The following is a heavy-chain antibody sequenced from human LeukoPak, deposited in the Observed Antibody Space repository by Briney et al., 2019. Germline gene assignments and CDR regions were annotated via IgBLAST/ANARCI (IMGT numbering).Heavy chain of an antibody. Sequence: PGGKVRLSCAASGFTFSSYEMNWVRQAPGKGLGWVSYIISSGSTIYYADSVKGRFTISRDNAKNSLYLQMNSLRAEDTAVYYCAREAGRAAPTPYYYGMDVWGQGTRVTVSS. CDR2: IISSGSTI. CDR1: GFTFSSYE. D-gene: IGHD1-26*01. CDR3: AREAGRAAPTPYYYGMDV. J-gene: IGHJ6*02. V-gene: IGHV3-48*03.